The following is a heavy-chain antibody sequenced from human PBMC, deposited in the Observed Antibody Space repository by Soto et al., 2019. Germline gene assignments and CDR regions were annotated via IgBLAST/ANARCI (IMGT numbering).Heavy chain of an antibody. D-gene: IGHD4-17*01. CDR1: GGTFSSYT. CDR2: IIPILGIA. Sequence: SVKVSCKASGGTFSSYTISWVRQAPGQGLEWMGRIIPILGIANYAQKFQGRVTITADKSTSTAYMELSSLRSEDTAVYHCAEAQDYGDYVSGYWGQGTQVTVSS. CDR3: AEAQDYGDYVSGY. J-gene: IGHJ4*02. V-gene: IGHV1-69*02.